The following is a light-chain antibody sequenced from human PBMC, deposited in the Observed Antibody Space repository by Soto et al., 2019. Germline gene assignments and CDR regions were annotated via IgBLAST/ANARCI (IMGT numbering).Light chain of an antibody. CDR2: EVS. J-gene: IGLJ1*01. CDR1: SSDVGGYNY. V-gene: IGLV2-14*01. CDR3: SSYTSSSNV. Sequence: QSVLTQPASVSGSPGQSITISCTGTSSDVGGYNYVSWYQQHPGKAPKLMIYEVSNRPSGVSNRFSGSKSGNTASLTISGLQAEDEADYYCSSYTSSSNVFGTGTK.